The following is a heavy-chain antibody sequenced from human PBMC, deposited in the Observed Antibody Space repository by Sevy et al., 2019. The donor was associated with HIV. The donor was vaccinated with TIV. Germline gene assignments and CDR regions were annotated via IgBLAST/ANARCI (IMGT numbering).Heavy chain of an antibody. CDR1: GFSFTDFW. J-gene: IGHJ4*02. CDR2: INQDGSEM. V-gene: IGHV3-7*04. Sequence: GGSLRLSCKASGFSFTDFWMQWVRQVPGKGPEWVANINQDGSEMYYVDSVKGRFTISRDNAESALYLQMHGLGAEDAATYFCARGYFDLWGQGTVVTVSS. CDR3: ARGYFDL.